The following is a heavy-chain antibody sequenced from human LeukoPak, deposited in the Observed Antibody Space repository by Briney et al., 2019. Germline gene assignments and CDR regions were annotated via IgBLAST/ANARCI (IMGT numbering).Heavy chain of an antibody. CDR2: ISHDDSDT. V-gene: IGHV3-30*18. Sequence: PGGSLRLSCAAAGFTLIDYGMQWVRQAPGKGLEWVAVISHDDSDTYYADSVRGRFTISRDNSKNTLYLQMNSLRAGDTAIFYCAKCLSSGYYCSFVDYWGQGTLVTVSS. D-gene: IGHD3-22*01. CDR1: GFTLIDYG. CDR3: AKCLSSGYYCSFVDY. J-gene: IGHJ4*02.